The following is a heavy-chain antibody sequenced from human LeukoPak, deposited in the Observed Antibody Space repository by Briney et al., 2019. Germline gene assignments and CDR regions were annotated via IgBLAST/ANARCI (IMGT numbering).Heavy chain of an antibody. CDR2: ISYDGSNK. CDR1: GFTFSSYG. J-gene: IGHJ4*02. CDR3: AKDQNPVRGVTQLDY. Sequence: GGSLRLSCAASGFTFSSYGMHWVRQAPGKGLEWVAVISYDGSNKYYADSVKGRLTISRDNSKNTLYLQMNSLRAEDTAVYYCAKDQNPVRGVTQLDYWGQGTLVTVSS. V-gene: IGHV3-30*18. D-gene: IGHD3-10*01.